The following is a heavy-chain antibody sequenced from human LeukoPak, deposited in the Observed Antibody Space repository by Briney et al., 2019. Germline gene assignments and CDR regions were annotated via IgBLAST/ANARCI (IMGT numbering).Heavy chain of an antibody. CDR3: ARAYCSSTSCYGGVFSEYYFDY. D-gene: IGHD2-2*01. J-gene: IGHJ4*02. CDR1: GYTFTSYA. Sequence: GASVKVSCKASGYTFTSYAMNWVRQAPGQGLEWMGWTNTNTGNPTYAQGFTGRFVFSLDTSVSTAYLQISSLKAEDTAVYYCARAYCSSTSCYGGVFSEYYFDYWGQGTLVTVSS. V-gene: IGHV7-4-1*02. CDR2: TNTNTGNP.